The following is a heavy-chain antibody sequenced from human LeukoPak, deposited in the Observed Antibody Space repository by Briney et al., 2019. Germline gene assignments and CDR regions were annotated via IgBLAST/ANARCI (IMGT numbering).Heavy chain of an antibody. V-gene: IGHV4-39*01. D-gene: IGHD6-19*01. Sequence: KPSETLSLTCTVSGGSISSSSYYWGWIRQPPGKGLEWIGSIYYSGSTYYNPSLKSRVTISVDTSKNQFSLKLSSVTAADTAVYYCARVGRYSSGWYLFDYWGQGTLVTVSS. CDR3: ARVGRYSSGWYLFDY. CDR1: GGSISSSSYY. CDR2: IYYSGST. J-gene: IGHJ4*02.